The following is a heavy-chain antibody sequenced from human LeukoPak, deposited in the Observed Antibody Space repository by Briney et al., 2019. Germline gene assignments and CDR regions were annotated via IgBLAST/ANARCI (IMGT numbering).Heavy chain of an antibody. V-gene: IGHV4-59*01. CDR2: IYYSGST. CDR1: GGSISSYY. CDR3: ARGTRYYDSSGYFDY. Sequence: SETLSLTCTVSGGSISSYYWSWIRQPPGKGLEWIGYIYYSGSTNYNPSLKSRVTISVDTSKNQFSLKLSSVTAADTAVYYCARGTRYYDSSGYFDYWGQGTLVTVSS. J-gene: IGHJ4*02. D-gene: IGHD3-22*01.